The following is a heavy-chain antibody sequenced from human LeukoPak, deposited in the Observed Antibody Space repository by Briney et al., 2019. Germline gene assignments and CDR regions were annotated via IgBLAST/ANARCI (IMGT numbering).Heavy chain of an antibody. J-gene: IGHJ3*02. D-gene: IGHD6-13*01. V-gene: IGHV3-9*01. CDR1: GFTFDDYA. CDR2: ISWNSGSI. CDR3: AKLPGIAAAGIIFDAFDI. Sequence: PGRSLRLSCAASGFTFDDYAMHWVRQAPGKGLEWVSGISWNSGSIGYADSVKGRFTISRDNAKNSLYLQMNSLRAEDTALYYCAKLPGIAAAGIIFDAFDIWGQGTMVTVSS.